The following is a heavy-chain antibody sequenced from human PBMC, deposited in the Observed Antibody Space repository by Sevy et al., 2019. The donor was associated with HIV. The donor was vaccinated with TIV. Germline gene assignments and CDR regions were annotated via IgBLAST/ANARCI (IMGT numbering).Heavy chain of an antibody. V-gene: IGHV3-33*01. Sequence: GGSLRLSCAASGFTFSSYGMHWVRQAPGKGLEWVAVIWYDGSNKYYADSVKGRFTISRDNSKNTLYLQMNSLRAEDTAVYDCARYYYGAGSSTLDYWGQGTLVTVSS. CDR1: GFTFSSYG. J-gene: IGHJ4*02. CDR3: ARYYYGAGSSTLDY. CDR2: IWYDGSNK. D-gene: IGHD3-10*01.